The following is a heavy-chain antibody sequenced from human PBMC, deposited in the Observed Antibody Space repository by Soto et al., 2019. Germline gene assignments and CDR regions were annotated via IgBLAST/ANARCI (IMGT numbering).Heavy chain of an antibody. J-gene: IGHJ4*02. D-gene: IGHD4-17*01. CDR1: GGTFSTLA. CDR3: ARAPYEDYAVPEPNYFDS. Sequence: QVQLVQSGTEVKKPGSSVKVSCKASGGTFSTLAVSWVRQAPGQGLEWMGGIIPIFGIPVYAQKFQGRVTITADESTSIVYMELSSLSSEDTAVYYCARAPYEDYAVPEPNYFDSWGQGTLVTVSS. CDR2: IIPIFGIP. V-gene: IGHV1-69*01.